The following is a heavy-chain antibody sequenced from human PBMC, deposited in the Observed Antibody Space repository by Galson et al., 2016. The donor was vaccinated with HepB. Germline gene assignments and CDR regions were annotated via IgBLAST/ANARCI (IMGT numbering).Heavy chain of an antibody. CDR2: IVGVGTTT. CDR3: GRQGGYTGNFPLDS. V-gene: IGHV3-23*01. Sequence: SLRLSCAASGFTFDNYAMNWVRQAPGKGLEWVSGIVGVGTTTFYADFVKGRLTVSRDNSQNMLYLQINNLRAEDTAVYYCGRQGGYTGNFPLDSWGQGTLVTVSS. D-gene: IGHD1-26*01. CDR1: GFTFDNYA. J-gene: IGHJ4*02.